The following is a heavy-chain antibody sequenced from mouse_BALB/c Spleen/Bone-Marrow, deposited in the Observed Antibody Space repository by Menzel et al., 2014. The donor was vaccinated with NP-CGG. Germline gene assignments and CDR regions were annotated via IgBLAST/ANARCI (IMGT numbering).Heavy chain of an antibody. V-gene: IGHV14-3*02. CDR1: GFNIKDTY. CDR2: IDPANGNT. D-gene: IGHD1-1*01. CDR3: AKYYHGNSLFAY. J-gene: IGHJ3*01. Sequence: VQLQQSGAELVKPGASVKLSCTASGFNIKDTYMHWVKQRPEQGLEWIGRIDPANGNTKYDPKFQGKATITADTSSNTAYLQLSSLTSEDTAVYYCAKYYHGNSLFAYRGQGTLVTVPA.